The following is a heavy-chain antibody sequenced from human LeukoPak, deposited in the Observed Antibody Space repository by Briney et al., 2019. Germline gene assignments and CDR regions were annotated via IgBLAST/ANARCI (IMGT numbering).Heavy chain of an antibody. V-gene: IGHV1-69*13. J-gene: IGHJ5*02. CDR3: AMGKYYDFWSGYYPNWFDP. Sequence: GASVKVSCKASGGTSSSYAISWVRQAPGQGLEWMGGIIPIFGTANYAQKFQGRVTITADESTSTAYMELSSLRSEDTAVYYCAMGKYYDFWSGYYPNWFDPWGQGTLVTVSS. CDR1: GGTSSSYA. CDR2: IIPIFGTA. D-gene: IGHD3-3*01.